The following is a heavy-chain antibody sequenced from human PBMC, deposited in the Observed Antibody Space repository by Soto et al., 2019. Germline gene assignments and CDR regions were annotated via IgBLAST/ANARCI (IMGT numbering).Heavy chain of an antibody. CDR1: GFTVSNNY. CDR3: ARNQPVTTIGY. D-gene: IGHD4-17*01. V-gene: IGHV3-53*02. CDR2: IYSGGTT. J-gene: IGHJ4*02. Sequence: EVQLVETGGGLIQPGGSLRLSCAASGFTVSNNYMSWVRQAPGKGLECVSIIYSGGTTYYADSVRGRFTISRDHSKNTLYLHMNSLRADDTAVYFCARNQPVTTIGYWGQGTLVTVSS.